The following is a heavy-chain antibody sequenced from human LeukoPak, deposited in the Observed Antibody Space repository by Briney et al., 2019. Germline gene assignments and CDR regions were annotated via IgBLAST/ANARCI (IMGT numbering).Heavy chain of an antibody. Sequence: SVKVSCKASGGTFSSYAISWVRQAPGQGLEWMGGIIPIFGTANYAQEFQGRVTITADESTSTAYMELSSLRSEDTAVYYCATVRYSNYVSADYWGQGTLVTVSS. J-gene: IGHJ4*02. V-gene: IGHV1-69*13. CDR1: GGTFSSYA. CDR3: ATVRYSNYVSADY. CDR2: IIPIFGTA. D-gene: IGHD4-11*01.